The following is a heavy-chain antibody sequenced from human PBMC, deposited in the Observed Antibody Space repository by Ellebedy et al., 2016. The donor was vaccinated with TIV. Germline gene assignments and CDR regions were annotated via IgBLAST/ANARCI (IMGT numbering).Heavy chain of an antibody. Sequence: ASVKVSCXASGYTFTSYGISWVRQAPGQGLEWMGWISAYNGNTNYAQKFQGRVTITADKSTSTAYMELSSLRSEDTAVYYCARGLGPYYYDSSLFDYWGQGTLVTVSS. J-gene: IGHJ4*02. D-gene: IGHD3-22*01. CDR2: ISAYNGNT. CDR3: ARGLGPYYYDSSLFDY. CDR1: GYTFTSYG. V-gene: IGHV1-18*01.